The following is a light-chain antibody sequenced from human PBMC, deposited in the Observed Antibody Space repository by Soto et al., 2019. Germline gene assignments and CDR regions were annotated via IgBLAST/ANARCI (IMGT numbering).Light chain of an antibody. CDR2: EGS. Sequence: QSALTQPASVSGSPGQSITISCTGTRSDVGIYNLVSWYQQHPGKAPKLMIYEGSKRPSGVSNRFSGSKSGNTASLTISGLQAEDEADYYCCSYAGRSTFVVFGGGTTLTV. CDR3: CSYAGRSTFVV. CDR1: RSDVGIYNL. J-gene: IGLJ2*01. V-gene: IGLV2-23*03.